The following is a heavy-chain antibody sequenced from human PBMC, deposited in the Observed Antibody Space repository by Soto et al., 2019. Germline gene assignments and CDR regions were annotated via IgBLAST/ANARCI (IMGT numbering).Heavy chain of an antibody. CDR2: IHFAGSTT. Sequence: EVQLVESGGGLVQPGGSLRLSCAASGFTFSSYWMHWVRQVPGKGLVWVSRIHFAGSTTHYADSVKGRFTISRDNAKNTLSLQMNSLIAEDTAVYYCARDSYISGYYQFDYWGQGTLVTVSS. CDR1: GFTFSSYW. J-gene: IGHJ4*02. V-gene: IGHV3-74*01. D-gene: IGHD6-19*01. CDR3: ARDSYISGYYQFDY.